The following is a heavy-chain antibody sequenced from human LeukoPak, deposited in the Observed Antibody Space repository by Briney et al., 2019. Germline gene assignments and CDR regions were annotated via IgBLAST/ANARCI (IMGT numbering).Heavy chain of an antibody. CDR2: IYYSGST. V-gene: IGHV4-31*03. J-gene: IGHJ4*02. D-gene: IGHD3-10*01. CDR3: ARDSDGSGSRPYDY. Sequence: SETLSLTCTVSGGSISNTGYYWSWIRQRPGKGLEWIGYIYYSGSTYYNPSPKSRVTISVDTSKNQFSLRLTSVTAADTAVYYCARDSDGSGSRPYDYWGQGTLVTVSS. CDR1: GGSISNTGYY.